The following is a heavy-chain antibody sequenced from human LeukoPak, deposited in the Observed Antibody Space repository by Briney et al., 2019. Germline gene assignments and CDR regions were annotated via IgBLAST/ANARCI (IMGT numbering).Heavy chain of an antibody. D-gene: IGHD4-17*01. J-gene: IGHJ4*02. V-gene: IGHV3-23*01. Sequence: GGSLRLSCAAPAFTFSRSAMSWVRQAPGKGLEWVSVISGGGGITNYADSVKGRFTISRDNSNNTLSLQMNSLRVEDTAVYYCAKGGSTVTTEDVVDYWGQGTLVTVSS. CDR2: ISGGGGIT. CDR3: AKGGSTVTTEDVVDY. CDR1: AFTFSRSA.